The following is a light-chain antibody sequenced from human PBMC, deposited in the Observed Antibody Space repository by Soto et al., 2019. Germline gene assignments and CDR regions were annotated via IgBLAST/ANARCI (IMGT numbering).Light chain of an antibody. Sequence: QSVLTQSPSTSGTPGQQVTISCSGSSSNIGSNLANWHQHVPGKAPKLLIHSNDQRPSGVPDRFSGSKSGTSASLAISGLRSEDEADYYCATWDDSLKGWVFGGGTKLTVL. J-gene: IGLJ3*02. CDR2: SND. V-gene: IGLV1-44*01. CDR1: SSNIGSNL. CDR3: ATWDDSLKGWV.